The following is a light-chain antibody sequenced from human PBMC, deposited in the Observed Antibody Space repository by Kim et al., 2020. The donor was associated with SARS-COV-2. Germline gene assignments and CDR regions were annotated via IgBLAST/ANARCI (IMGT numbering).Light chain of an antibody. CDR2: EGS. J-gene: IGLJ3*02. V-gene: IGLV2-23*01. CDR3: CSYASSTLWV. CDR1: SSHVGYDNV. Sequence: QSVVTQPASVSGSPGQSITISCTGASSHVGYDNVVSWYQQHPGKAPELLIYEGSQRPSGISDRFSGSRSGNAASLTISGLQAEDEAYYYCCSYASSTLWVFGGGTKVTVL.